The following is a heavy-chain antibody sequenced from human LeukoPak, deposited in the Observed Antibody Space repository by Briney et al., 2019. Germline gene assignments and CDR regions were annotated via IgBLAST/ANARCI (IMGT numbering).Heavy chain of an antibody. J-gene: IGHJ4*02. CDR1: GYSFRNHW. V-gene: IGHV3-23*01. D-gene: IGHD3-3*01. CDR2: ISGSGGST. CDR3: AKGSYYDFWSGYSY. Sequence: GESLKISCQGSGYSFRNHWIGWVRQAPGKGLEWVSAISGSGGSTYYADSVKGRFTISRDNLKNTLYLQMNSLRGEDTAVHYCAKGSYYDFWSGYSYWGQGTLVTVSS.